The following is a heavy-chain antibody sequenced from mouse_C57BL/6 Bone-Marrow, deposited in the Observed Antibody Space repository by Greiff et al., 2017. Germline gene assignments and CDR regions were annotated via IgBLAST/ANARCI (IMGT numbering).Heavy chain of an antibody. J-gene: IGHJ3*01. CDR1: GYTFTSYT. V-gene: IGHV1-4*01. CDR2: ITPSSGYT. CDR3: ARARNSYGFLAWFAY. Sequence: VKLMESGAELARPGASVKMSCKASGYTFTSYTMHWVKQRPGQGLEWIGYITPSSGYTKYNQKFKDKATLTADKSSSTAYMQLSSLTSEDSAVYYCARARNSYGFLAWFAYWGQGTLVTVSA. D-gene: IGHD1-1*02.